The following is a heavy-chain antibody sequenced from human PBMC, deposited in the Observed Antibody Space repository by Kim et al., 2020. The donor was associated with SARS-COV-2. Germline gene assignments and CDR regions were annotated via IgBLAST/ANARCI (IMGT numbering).Heavy chain of an antibody. V-gene: IGHV3-33*06. D-gene: IGHD6-13*01. CDR3: AKDHLAQQLDPGIDY. CDR2: IWYDGRNK. Sequence: GGSLRLSCAASGFTFSSYGMHWVRQAPGKGLEWVAVIWYDGRNKYYADSVKGRFTISRDNSKNTLYLQMNSLRAEDTAVYYCAKDHLAQQLDPGIDYWGQGTLVTVSS. J-gene: IGHJ4*02. CDR1: GFTFSSYG.